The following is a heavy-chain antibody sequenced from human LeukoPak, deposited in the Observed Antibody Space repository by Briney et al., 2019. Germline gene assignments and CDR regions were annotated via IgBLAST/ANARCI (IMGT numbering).Heavy chain of an antibody. CDR2: INPNSGGT. CDR3: ARDRSLRLGELSYYFDY. J-gene: IGHJ4*02. Sequence: ASVKVSCKVSGYTFTGYYMHWVRQAPGQGLEWMGWINPNSGGTNYAQKFQGRVTMTRDTSISTAYMELSRLRSDDTAVYYCARDRSLRLGELSYYFDYWGQGTLVTVSS. CDR1: GYTFTGYY. D-gene: IGHD3-16*02. V-gene: IGHV1-2*02.